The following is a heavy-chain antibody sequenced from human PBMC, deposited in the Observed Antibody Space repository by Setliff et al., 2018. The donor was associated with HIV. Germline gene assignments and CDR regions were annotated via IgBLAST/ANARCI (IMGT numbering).Heavy chain of an antibody. CDR3: ARGLPSYYYESSGSLGWFDP. J-gene: IGHJ5*02. CDR2: IYYSGST. V-gene: IGHV4-31*03. Sequence: PSETLSLTCTVSGGSVSSDNYYWSWIRQHPGKGLEWIGYIYYSGSTYYNPSLKSRLTISVDTSKNQFSLQLKYVTAADTAVYYCARGLPSYYYESSGSLGWFDPWGQGTLVTVSS. D-gene: IGHD3-22*01. CDR1: GGSVSSDNYY.